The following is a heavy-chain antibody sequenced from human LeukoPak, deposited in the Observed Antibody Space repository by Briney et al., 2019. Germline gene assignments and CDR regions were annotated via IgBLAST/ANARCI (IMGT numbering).Heavy chain of an antibody. CDR3: AKDLERHIVVVTASAVDY. J-gene: IGHJ4*02. CDR1: GFTFSSYS. D-gene: IGHD2-21*02. Sequence: PGGSLRLSCAASGFTFSSYSMNWVRQAPGKGLEWVAIISYDGSNKYYADSVKGRFTISRDNSKNTLYLQMNSLRAEDTAVYYCAKDLERHIVVVTASAVDYWGQGTLVTVSS. V-gene: IGHV3-30*18. CDR2: ISYDGSNK.